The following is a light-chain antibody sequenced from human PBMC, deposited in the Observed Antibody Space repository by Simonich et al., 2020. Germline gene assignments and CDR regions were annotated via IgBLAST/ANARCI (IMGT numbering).Light chain of an antibody. CDR1: SSDVGGYNY. CDR3: SSYAGSNNWV. V-gene: IGLV2-8*01. Sequence: QSALTQPASVSGSPGQSITISCTGTSSDVGGYNYVSWYQQHPGKAPKIMIYEVSKRPSGVPARFSGSKSGNTASLTVSGLQAEDEADYYCSSYAGSNNWVFGGGTKLTVL. CDR2: EVS. J-gene: IGLJ3*02.